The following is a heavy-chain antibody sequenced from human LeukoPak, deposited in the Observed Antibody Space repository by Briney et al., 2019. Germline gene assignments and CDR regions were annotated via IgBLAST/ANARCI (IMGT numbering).Heavy chain of an antibody. CDR1: GFSFTDYT. D-gene: IGHD1-1*01. J-gene: IGHJ4*02. Sequence: GGSLRLSCAASGFSFTDYTMNWVRQGPGKGLEWVSHISSRTIPYAESLKGRFTISRDNAKNSLYLQMNSLSAEDTAVYYCVRDYRYAFDYWGQGALVTVSS. V-gene: IGHV3-48*01. CDR2: ISSRTI. CDR3: VRDYRYAFDY.